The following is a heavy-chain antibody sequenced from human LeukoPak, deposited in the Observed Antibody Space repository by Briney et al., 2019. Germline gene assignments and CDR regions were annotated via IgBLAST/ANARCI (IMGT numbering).Heavy chain of an antibody. CDR1: GFTFSSYA. J-gene: IGHJ6*02. Sequence: TGGSLRLSCAASGFTFSSYAMHWVRQAPGKGLEWVAVISYDGSNKYYADSVKGRFTISRDNSKNTLYLQMNSLRAEDTAVYYCARYMVAATPYYGMDVWGQGPTVTVSS. CDR3: ARYMVAATPYYGMDV. V-gene: IGHV3-30-3*01. CDR2: ISYDGSNK. D-gene: IGHD2-15*01.